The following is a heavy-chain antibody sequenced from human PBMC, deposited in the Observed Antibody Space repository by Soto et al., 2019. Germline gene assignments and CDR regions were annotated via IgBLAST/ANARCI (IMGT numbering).Heavy chain of an antibody. V-gene: IGHV1-69*01. CDR1: GGTFSSSA. CDR2: IIPIFGIA. J-gene: IGHJ4*02. CDR3: ARARGGDYYDSSGYWGFDY. Sequence: QVQLVQSGAEVKKPGSSVKVSCKASGGTFSSSAISWVRQAPGQGLEWMGGIIPIFGIANYAQKFQGRVTITADESTSTAYMEFGSLRSEATAMYYCARARGGDYYDSSGYWGFDYWGQGTLVTVSS. D-gene: IGHD3-22*01.